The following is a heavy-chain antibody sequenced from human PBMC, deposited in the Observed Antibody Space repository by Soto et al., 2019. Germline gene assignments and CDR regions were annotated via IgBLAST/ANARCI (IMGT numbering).Heavy chain of an antibody. V-gene: IGHV3-66*01. Sequence: HPGGSLRLSCAASGFTVSSNYMSWVRQAPGKGLEWVSVIYSGGSTYYADSVKGRFTISRDNSKNTLYLQMNSLRAEDTAVYYCASPAARPEYYYYGMDVWGQGTTVTVSS. J-gene: IGHJ6*02. CDR1: GFTVSSNY. CDR3: ASPAARPEYYYYGMDV. CDR2: IYSGGST. D-gene: IGHD6-6*01.